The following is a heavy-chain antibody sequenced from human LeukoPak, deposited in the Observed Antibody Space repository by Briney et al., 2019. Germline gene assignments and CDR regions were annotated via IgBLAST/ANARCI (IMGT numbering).Heavy chain of an antibody. CDR1: GFTFSNAW. CDR3: ATDPGSLVY. CDR2: IKSKPDGGTT. J-gene: IGHJ4*02. Sequence: PGGSLRLSCAASGFTFSNAWMSWVRQAPGKGLEWVGRIKSKPDGGTTDYAAPVKGRFTISRDDSKNTLYLQMNSLKSADTAVYYCATDPGSLVYCGQGTLVTVSS. D-gene: IGHD3-10*01. V-gene: IGHV3-15*01.